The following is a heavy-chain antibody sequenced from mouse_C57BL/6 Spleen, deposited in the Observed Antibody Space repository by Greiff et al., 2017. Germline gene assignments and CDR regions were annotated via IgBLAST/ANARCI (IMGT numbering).Heavy chain of an antibody. V-gene: IGHV1-61*01. Sequence: VQLQQPGAELVRPGSSVKLSCKASGSTFTSYWMAWVKQRPGQGLAWIGNIYPSDSETHYNQKFKDKATLTVDKSSSTAYMQLSSVTSEDSAVYYCARGDYDYSAWFAYWGQGTLVTVSA. D-gene: IGHD2-4*01. CDR1: GSTFTSYW. CDR2: IYPSDSET. CDR3: ARGDYDYSAWFAY. J-gene: IGHJ3*01.